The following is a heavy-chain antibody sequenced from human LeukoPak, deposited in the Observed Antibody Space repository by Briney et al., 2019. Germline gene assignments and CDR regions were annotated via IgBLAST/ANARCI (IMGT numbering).Heavy chain of an antibody. D-gene: IGHD3-3*01. CDR2: IYTSGST. J-gene: IGHJ4*02. V-gene: IGHV4-4*07. Sequence: SETLSLTCTVSGGSISSYYWSWIRQPAGKGLEWIGRIYTSGSTNYNPSLKSRVTMSVDTSKNQFSLKLSSATAADTAVYYCAREHYDFWSAITRERYYFDYWGQGTLVTVSS. CDR3: AREHYDFWSAITRERYYFDY. CDR1: GGSISSYY.